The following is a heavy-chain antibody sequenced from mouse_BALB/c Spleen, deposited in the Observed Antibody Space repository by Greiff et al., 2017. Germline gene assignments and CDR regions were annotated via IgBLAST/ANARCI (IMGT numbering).Heavy chain of an antibody. V-gene: IGHV5-4*02. CDR2: ISDGGSYT. J-gene: IGHJ3*01. D-gene: IGHD1-1*01. Sequence: DVQLVESGGGLVKPGGSLKLSCAASGFTFSDYYMYWVRQTPEKRLEWVATISDGGSYTYYPDSVKGRFTISRDNAKNNLYLQMSSLKSEDTAMYYCARSGSITTVVASDWGQGTLVTVSA. CDR3: ARSGSITTVVASD. CDR1: GFTFSDYY.